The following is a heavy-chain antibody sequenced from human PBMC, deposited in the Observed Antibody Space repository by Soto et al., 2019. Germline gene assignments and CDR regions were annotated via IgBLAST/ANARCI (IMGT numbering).Heavy chain of an antibody. CDR3: ARDWDTAMVYRGDY. V-gene: IGHV3-7*01. Sequence: GGSLRLSCAASGFTFSSYWMSWVRQAPGKGLEWVANIKQDGSEKYYVDSVKGRFTISRDNAKNSLYLQMNSLRAEDTAVYYCARDWDTAMVYRGDYWGQGTLVTVSS. CDR1: GFTFSSYW. J-gene: IGHJ4*02. CDR2: IKQDGSEK. D-gene: IGHD5-18*01.